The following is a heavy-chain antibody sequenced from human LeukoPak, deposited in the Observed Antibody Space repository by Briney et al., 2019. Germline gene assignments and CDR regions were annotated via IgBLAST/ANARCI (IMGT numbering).Heavy chain of an antibody. D-gene: IGHD3-22*01. Sequence: GASVKVSYKASGYTFTSYDINWVRQATGQGLEWMGWMNPNSGNTGYAQKFQGRVTMTRNTSISTAYVELSSLRSEDTAVYYCARRMIVGNWFDPWGQGTLVTVSS. CDR1: GYTFTSYD. CDR2: MNPNSGNT. CDR3: ARRMIVGNWFDP. V-gene: IGHV1-8*01. J-gene: IGHJ5*02.